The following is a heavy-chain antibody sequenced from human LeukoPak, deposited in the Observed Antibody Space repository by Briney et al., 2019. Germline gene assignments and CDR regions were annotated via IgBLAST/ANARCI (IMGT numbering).Heavy chain of an antibody. CDR3: ATSYDNKIVPYDC. Sequence: SETLSLTCTVSGVSITSYKWSWLRQSPGKGLEWIRFISTSGRTDYNPSLTSRVSMSVDTSKSQVSLWLSSVTAEDTAVYYCATSYDNKIVPYDCWGQGILVTVSS. J-gene: IGHJ4*02. CDR2: ISTSGRT. CDR1: GVSITSYK. D-gene: IGHD3-9*01. V-gene: IGHV4-4*09.